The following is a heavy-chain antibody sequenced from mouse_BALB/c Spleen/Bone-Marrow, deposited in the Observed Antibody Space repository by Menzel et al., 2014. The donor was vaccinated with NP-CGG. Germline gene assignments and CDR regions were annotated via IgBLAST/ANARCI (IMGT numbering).Heavy chain of an antibody. D-gene: IGHD3-2*01. CDR2: INPSNGGT. V-gene: IGHV1S81*02. CDR3: TRNGPDSSGYPAWFAY. J-gene: IGHJ3*01. CDR1: GYTFTIYY. Sequence: QVKLKQSGAELVKPGASVKLSCKASGYTFTIYYMFWVKQRPGQGLEWIGEINPSNGGTNFNEKFKSKATLTVDKPSSTAYMQLSSLTSEDSAVYYCTRNGPDSSGYPAWFAYWGQGTLVTVSA.